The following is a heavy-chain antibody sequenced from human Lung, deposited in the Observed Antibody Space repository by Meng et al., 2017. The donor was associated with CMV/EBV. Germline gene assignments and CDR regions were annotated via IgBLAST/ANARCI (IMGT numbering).Heavy chain of an antibody. CDR3: LRRSGGSV. J-gene: IGHJ1*01. V-gene: IGHV4-4*02. Sequence: QVQLQESGPGLVKPSETLSLTCAVSGDSITNHNWWAWVRQPPGKGLEWIGEIPHRGSSAYNPSLKSRVSMSIDKSKNQFSLKLTSVTAADTAVYHCLRRSGGSVWGQGTLVTASS. D-gene: IGHD3-10*01. CDR1: GDSITNHNW. CDR2: IPHRGSS.